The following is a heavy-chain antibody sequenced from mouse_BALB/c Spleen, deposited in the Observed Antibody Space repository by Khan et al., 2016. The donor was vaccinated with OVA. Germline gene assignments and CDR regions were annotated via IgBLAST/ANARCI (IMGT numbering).Heavy chain of an antibody. D-gene: IGHD2-3*01. CDR2: ISNRGTTT. V-gene: IGHV5-12*02. CDR1: GFTFTDYY. Sequence: EVELVESGGGFMQPGGSRKLSCATSGFTFTDYYMYWVRQTPEKRREWVAHISNRGTTTYYSDTLRGRFTISRDNAKNTLYLQMSRLKSEDTAIYYCAREGDDGGLAYWGQGTLVTVSA. J-gene: IGHJ3*01. CDR3: AREGDDGGLAY.